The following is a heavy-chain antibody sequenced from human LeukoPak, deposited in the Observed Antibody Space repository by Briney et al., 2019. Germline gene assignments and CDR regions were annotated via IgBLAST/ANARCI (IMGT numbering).Heavy chain of an antibody. CDR3: ARGLPVYSSGWYFDF. Sequence: GGSLRLSCAAYGFSLSGYNMNWVRQAPGKGLEWVSYISSSSSTLHYADSVRGRFTIPRDNAKDSLYLQMNSLRAEDTAVYYCARGLPVYSSGWYFDFWGQGTLVTVSS. D-gene: IGHD6-19*01. CDR2: ISSSSSTL. J-gene: IGHJ4*02. CDR1: GFSLSGYN. V-gene: IGHV3-48*04.